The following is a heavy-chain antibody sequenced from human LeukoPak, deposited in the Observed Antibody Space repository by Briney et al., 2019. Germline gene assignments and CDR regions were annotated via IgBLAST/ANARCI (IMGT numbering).Heavy chain of an antibody. D-gene: IGHD4-17*01. J-gene: IGHJ5*02. CDR2: ISYDGSNK. CDR1: EFDFSSHA. Sequence: GGSLRLSCAASEFDFSSHAMTWVRQAPGKGLEWVAVISYDGSNKYYADSVKGRFTISRDNSKNTLYLQMNSLRAEDTAVYYCARGLREGRMTTVIWFDLWGQGTLVTVSS. CDR3: ARGLREGRMTTVIWFDL. V-gene: IGHV3-30-3*01.